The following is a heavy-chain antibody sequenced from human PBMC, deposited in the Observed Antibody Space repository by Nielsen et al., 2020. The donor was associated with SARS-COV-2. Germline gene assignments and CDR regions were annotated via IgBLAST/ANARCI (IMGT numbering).Heavy chain of an antibody. Sequence: WVRQAPGQGLEWVGWINPNSGGTNYAQKFQGWVTMTRDTSISTAYMELSRLRSDDTAVYYCARGGTTPYYYYMDVWGKGTTVTVSS. CDR3: ARGGTTPYYYYMDV. J-gene: IGHJ6*03. D-gene: IGHD1-1*01. CDR2: INPNSGGT. V-gene: IGHV1-2*04.